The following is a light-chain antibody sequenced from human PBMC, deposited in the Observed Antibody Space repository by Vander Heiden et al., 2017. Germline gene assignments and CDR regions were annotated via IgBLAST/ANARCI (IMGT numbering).Light chain of an antibody. Sequence: SYQLTQPPSASASPGQTASTTRSEDKLGDKYACWYQQKPGQSPVLVIYQDSKRPSGIPERFSGSNSGNTATLTISGTQAMDEADYYCQAWDSSTVVFGGGTKLTVL. CDR3: QAWDSSTVV. CDR1: KLGDKY. V-gene: IGLV3-1*01. CDR2: QDS. J-gene: IGLJ2*01.